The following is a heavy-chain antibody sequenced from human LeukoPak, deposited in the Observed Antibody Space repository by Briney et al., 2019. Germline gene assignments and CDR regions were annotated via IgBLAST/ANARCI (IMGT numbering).Heavy chain of an antibody. CDR3: ARWGKSTMVRGEDFDY. CDR2: ISGSGGST. J-gene: IGHJ4*02. V-gene: IGHV3-23*01. CDR1: GFTFSSYA. D-gene: IGHD3-10*01. Sequence: GASLRLSCAASGFTFSSYAMSWVRQAPGKGLEWVSAISGSGGSTYYADSVKGRFTISRDNSKNTLYLQMNSLRAEDTAVYYCARWGKSTMVRGEDFDYWGQGTLVTVSS.